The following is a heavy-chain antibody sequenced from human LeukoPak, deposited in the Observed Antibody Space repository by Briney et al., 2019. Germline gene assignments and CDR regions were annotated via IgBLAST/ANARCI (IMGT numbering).Heavy chain of an antibody. J-gene: IGHJ4*02. D-gene: IGHD4-4*01. CDR3: AREGQWTTGFDY. V-gene: IGHV3-66*01. CDR1: GFTVSSNY. CDR2: IYSGGST. Sequence: GGSLRLSCAASGFTVSSNYMSWVRQAPGKGLEWVSVIYSGGSTYYADSVKGRFTIPRDNSKNTLYLQMNSLRAEDTAVYYCAREGQWTTGFDYWGQGTLVTVSS.